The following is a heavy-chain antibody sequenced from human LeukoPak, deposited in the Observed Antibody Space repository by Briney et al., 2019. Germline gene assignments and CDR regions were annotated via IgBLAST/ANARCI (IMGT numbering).Heavy chain of an antibody. D-gene: IGHD1-26*01. CDR2: ISYDGSKK. V-gene: IGHV3-30-3*01. J-gene: IGHJ4*02. CDR1: GFTFNSYG. Sequence: GGSQRLSCAASGFTFNSYGMHWVRQAPGKGLEWVAVISYDGSKKYYADSVKGRFSISRDNSKSTLNLQMNSLRAEDTAVYYCARDLSGRYSYDYWGQGTLVTVSS. CDR3: ARDLSGRYSYDY.